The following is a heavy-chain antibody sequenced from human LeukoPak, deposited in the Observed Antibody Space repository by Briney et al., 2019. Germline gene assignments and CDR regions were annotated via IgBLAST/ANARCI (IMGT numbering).Heavy chain of an antibody. CDR2: IYYSGST. CDR3: ARDSDFWSGYYYFDY. V-gene: IGHV4-30-4*08. CDR1: GGSISRADYY. Sequence: SETLSLTCTVSGGSISRADYYWSWIRQPPGKGLEWIGYIYYSGSTYYNPSLKSRATISVDTCKSQFSLKLSSVTAADTAVYYCARDSDFWSGYYYFDYWGQGTLVTVSS. J-gene: IGHJ4*02. D-gene: IGHD3-3*01.